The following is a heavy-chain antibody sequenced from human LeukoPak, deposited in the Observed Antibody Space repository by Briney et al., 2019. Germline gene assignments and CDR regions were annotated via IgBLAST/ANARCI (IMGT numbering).Heavy chain of an antibody. J-gene: IGHJ1*01. V-gene: IGHV4-59*01. CDR3: ARGRADSSGYFEYFQH. CDR2: IYYSGST. Sequence: SETLSLTCAVSGGSISSYYWSWIRQPPGKGLEWIGYIYYSGSTNYNPSLKSRVTISVDTSKNQFSLKLSSVTAADTAVYYCARGRADSSGYFEYFQHWGQGTLVTVSS. CDR1: GGSISSYY. D-gene: IGHD3-22*01.